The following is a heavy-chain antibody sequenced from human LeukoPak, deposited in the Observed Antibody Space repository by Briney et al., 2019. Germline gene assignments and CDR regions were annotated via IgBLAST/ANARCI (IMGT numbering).Heavy chain of an antibody. CDR2: ISYDGSNK. D-gene: IGHD6-19*01. J-gene: IGHJ4*02. Sequence: PGGSLRLSCAASGFTFSSYSMNWVRQAPGKGLEWVAVISYDGSNKYYADSVKGRFTISRDNSKNTLYLQMNSLRAEDTAVYYCARATPMYSSGWTFDYWGQGTLVTVSS. CDR3: ARATPMYSSGWTFDY. V-gene: IGHV3-30*03. CDR1: GFTFSSYS.